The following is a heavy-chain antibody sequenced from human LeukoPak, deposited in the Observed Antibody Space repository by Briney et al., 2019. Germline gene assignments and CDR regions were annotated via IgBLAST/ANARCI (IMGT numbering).Heavy chain of an antibody. CDR3: AGGVLFDWSLYFDL. Sequence: EPSETLSLTCAVSGASISNGGYSWSWIRQPPGKGLEWIGYIFHSGSAHYSPSLRSRVTISVDRSTNQFSLKLSSVTAADTAVYYCAGGVLFDWSLYFDLWGRGTLVTVSS. J-gene: IGHJ2*01. CDR1: GASISNGGYS. V-gene: IGHV4-30-2*01. D-gene: IGHD3-9*01. CDR2: IFHSGSA.